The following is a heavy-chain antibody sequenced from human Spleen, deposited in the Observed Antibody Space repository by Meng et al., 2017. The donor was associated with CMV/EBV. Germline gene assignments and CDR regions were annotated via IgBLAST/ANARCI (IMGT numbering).Heavy chain of an antibody. J-gene: IGHJ4*02. Sequence: VQPQESGPGLVKPSQTLSLPCTVSGGSISSGDYYWSWIRQPPGKGLEWIGYIYYSGSTYYNPSLKSRVTISVDTSKNQFSLKLSSVTAADTAVYYCARDLWGSRYYFDYWGQGTLVTVSS. CDR2: IYYSGST. CDR3: ARDLWGSRYYFDY. D-gene: IGHD1-26*01. V-gene: IGHV4-30-4*08. CDR1: GGSISSGDYY.